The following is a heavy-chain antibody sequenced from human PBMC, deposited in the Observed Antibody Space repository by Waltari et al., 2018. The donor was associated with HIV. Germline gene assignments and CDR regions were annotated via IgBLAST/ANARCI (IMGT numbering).Heavy chain of an antibody. J-gene: IGHJ4*02. V-gene: IGHV3-48*04. CDR3: VKSVDYFRFDV. D-gene: IGHD4-17*01. Sequence: EVELVGSGGGLVHLRGSLKIPLVGCAVAFTTPGLNWVRQAPGKGLEWVSFVAGTPGHAYYADSVKGRFTISRDNAQNSAFLQMNSLRVEDTAIYYCVKSVDYFRFDVWDQGTLVTVSS. CDR2: VAGTPGHA. CDR1: AVAFTTPG.